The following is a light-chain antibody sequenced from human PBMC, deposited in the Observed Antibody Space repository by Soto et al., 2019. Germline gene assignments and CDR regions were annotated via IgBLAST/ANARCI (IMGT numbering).Light chain of an antibody. CDR3: QQYGSSLPWT. CDR2: GAS. CDR1: QSVTGSY. V-gene: IGKV3-20*01. J-gene: IGKJ1*01. Sequence: EIVLTQSPGTLSLSPGERATLSCRASQSVTGSYLAWYQQKPGQAPRLLIYGASSRATGIPDRFSGSGSGTDFTLTISRLEPEDFAVYYCQQYGSSLPWTFGQGTKVDIK.